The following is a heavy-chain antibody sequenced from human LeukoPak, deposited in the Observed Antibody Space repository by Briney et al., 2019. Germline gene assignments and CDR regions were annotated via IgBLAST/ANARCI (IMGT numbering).Heavy chain of an antibody. Sequence: GGSLRLSCAASGFTFSNDAMTWVRQAPGKGLEWVSSVSGSGASIFYADSVKGRFTISRDNAKDTLYLQMNSLRAEDTAVYYCASRHTSMDYFDYWGQGALVTVSS. J-gene: IGHJ4*02. CDR1: GFTFSNDA. D-gene: IGHD5-18*01. V-gene: IGHV3-23*01. CDR2: VSGSGASI. CDR3: ASRHTSMDYFDY.